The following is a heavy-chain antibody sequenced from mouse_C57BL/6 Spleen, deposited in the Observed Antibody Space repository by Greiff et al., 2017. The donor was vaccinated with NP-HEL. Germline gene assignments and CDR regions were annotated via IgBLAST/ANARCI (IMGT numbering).Heavy chain of an antibody. V-gene: IGHV1-54*01. CDR2: INPGSGGT. Sequence: QVQLQQSGAELVRPGTSVKVSCKASGYAFTNYLIEWVKQRPGQGLEWIGVINPGSGGTNYNEKFKGKATLTADKSSSTAYMQLSSLTSEDSAVYFCARDYDYSYYFDYWGQGTTLTVSS. CDR1: GYAFTNYL. J-gene: IGHJ2*01. D-gene: IGHD2-4*01. CDR3: ARDYDYSYYFDY.